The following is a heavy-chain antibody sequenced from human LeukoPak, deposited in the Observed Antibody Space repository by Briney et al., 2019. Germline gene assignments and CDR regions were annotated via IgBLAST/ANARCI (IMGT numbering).Heavy chain of an antibody. Sequence: ASVKVSCKASGCTFTGYFLHWVRRAPGQRFEWMGWINPNSGGTYYTQRFQGRVTMTRDTSISTAYMELSSLRSDDTAVYYCARAQSLTAPAGTFANSWGQGTLVTVSS. D-gene: IGHD6-13*01. CDR2: INPNSGGT. V-gene: IGHV1-2*02. J-gene: IGHJ4*02. CDR3: ARAQSLTAPAGTFANS. CDR1: GCTFTGYF.